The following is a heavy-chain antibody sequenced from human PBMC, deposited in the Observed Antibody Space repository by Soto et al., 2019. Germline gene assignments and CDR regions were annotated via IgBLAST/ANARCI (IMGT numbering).Heavy chain of an antibody. CDR3: AKERGTYYYDSSGYD. D-gene: IGHD3-22*01. Sequence: GGSLRLSYAASGFTFSSYGMHWVRQAPGKGLEWVAVISYDGSNKYYADSVKGRFTISRDNSKNTLYLQMNSLRAEDTAVYYCAKERGTYYYDSSGYDWGQGTLVTVSS. CDR2: ISYDGSNK. J-gene: IGHJ4*02. CDR1: GFTFSSYG. V-gene: IGHV3-30*18.